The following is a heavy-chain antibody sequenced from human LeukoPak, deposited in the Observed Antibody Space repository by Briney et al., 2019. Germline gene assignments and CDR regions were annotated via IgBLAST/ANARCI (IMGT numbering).Heavy chain of an antibody. CDR1: GGSTSSLY. CDR3: ARRGVRGYCSSTSCHDYDY. J-gene: IGHJ4*02. CDR2: IYYSGST. Sequence: SETLSLTCTVAGGSTSSLYWNWIRQPPGKGLEWIGSIYYSGSTYYNPSLKSRVTISVDTSKNQFSLKLSSVTAADTAVYYCARRGVRGYCSSTSCHDYDYWGQGTLVTVSS. D-gene: IGHD2-2*03. V-gene: IGHV4-59*05.